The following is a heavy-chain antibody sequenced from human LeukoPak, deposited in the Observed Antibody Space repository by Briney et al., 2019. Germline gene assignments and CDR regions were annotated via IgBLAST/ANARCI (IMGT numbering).Heavy chain of an antibody. J-gene: IGHJ4*02. CDR2: IYHSGST. V-gene: IGHV4-38-2*01. CDR3: ASGEMTGYLYYFDY. CDR1: GYSISSGYY. Sequence: SETLSLTCAVSGYSISSGYYWGWIRQPPGKGLEWIGSIYHSGSTYYNPSLKSRVTISVDTSKNQFSLKLSSVTAADTAVYYCASGEMTGYLYYFDYWGQGTLVTVSS. D-gene: IGHD3-9*01.